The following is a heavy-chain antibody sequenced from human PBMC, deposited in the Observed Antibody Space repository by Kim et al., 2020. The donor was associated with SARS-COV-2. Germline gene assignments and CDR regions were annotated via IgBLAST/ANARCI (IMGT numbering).Heavy chain of an antibody. D-gene: IGHD3-10*01. J-gene: IGHJ4*02. CDR1: GGSFSGYY. CDR3: ASASIWFGERSTYYFDY. CDR2: INHSGST. V-gene: IGHV4-34*01. Sequence: SETLSLTCAVYGGSFSGYYWSWIRQPPGKGLEWIGEINHSGSTNYNPSLKSRVTISVDTSKNQFSLKLSSVTAADTAVYYCASASIWFGERSTYYFDYWGQGTLVTVSS.